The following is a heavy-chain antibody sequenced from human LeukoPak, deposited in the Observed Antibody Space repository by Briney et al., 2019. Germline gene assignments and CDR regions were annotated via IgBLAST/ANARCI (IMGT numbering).Heavy chain of an antibody. J-gene: IGHJ3*02. CDR2: IYHSGST. Sequence: SETLSLTCAVSGYSISSGYYWGWIRQPPGQGLEWIGSIYHSGSTYYNPSPKSRVTISVDTSKNQFSLKLSSVTAADTAVYYCARVDFADAFDIWGQGTMVTVSS. CDR1: GYSISSGYY. CDR3: ARVDFADAFDI. V-gene: IGHV4-38-2*01.